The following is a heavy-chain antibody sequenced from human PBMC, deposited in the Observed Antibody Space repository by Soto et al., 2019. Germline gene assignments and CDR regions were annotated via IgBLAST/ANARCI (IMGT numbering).Heavy chain of an antibody. CDR1: GFTVSSNF. CDR2: IYSGGST. D-gene: IGHD4-17*01. J-gene: IGHJ4*02. Sequence: EVQLVETGGGLIQPGGSLRLSCAASGFTVSSNFMSWVRQAPGKGLEWVSIIYSGGSTYYADSVKGRFTISRDNSKNTLYLQMNSLRTEDTAVYYCARGRVDYGDYAGFDSWGQGTLVTVSS. CDR3: ARGRVDYGDYAGFDS. V-gene: IGHV3-53*02.